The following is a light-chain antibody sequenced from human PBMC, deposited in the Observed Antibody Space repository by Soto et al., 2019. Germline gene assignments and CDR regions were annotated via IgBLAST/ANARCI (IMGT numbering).Light chain of an antibody. J-gene: IGKJ5*01. CDR1: QSISSW. CDR2: KAS. CDR3: QKYNSAPLT. Sequence: DIQMTQSPSTLSASVGDRVTITCRASQSISSWLAWYQQKPGKAPKLLIYKASTVESGVPSRFSGSGSGTEFTLTISSLQPEDVATYYCQKYNSAPLTFGQGTRLEIK. V-gene: IGKV1-5*03.